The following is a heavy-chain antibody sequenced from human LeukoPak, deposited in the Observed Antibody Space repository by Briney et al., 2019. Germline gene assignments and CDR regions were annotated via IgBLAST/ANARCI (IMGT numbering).Heavy chain of an antibody. CDR1: GFTFSTYG. D-gene: IGHD4-11*01. V-gene: IGHV3-23*01. Sequence: GGSLTLSCAASGFTFSTYGMSWVRQAPGKGLEWVSAISGSSGSKYYADSVKGRFTMSRDNSKNMLYLQMNSLRGEETALYYCAKEKDSIRLFVFWGQGTVVSVS. CDR2: ISGSSGSK. CDR3: AKEKDSIRLFVF. J-gene: IGHJ4*02.